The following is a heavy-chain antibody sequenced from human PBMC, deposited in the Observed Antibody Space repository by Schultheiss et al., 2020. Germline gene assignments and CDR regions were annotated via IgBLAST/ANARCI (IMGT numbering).Heavy chain of an antibody. CDR1: GFTFDDYA. V-gene: IGHV3-23*01. D-gene: IGHD2-2*01. CDR3: AKDLEYQLPVLYYGMDV. CDR2: ISGSGGST. J-gene: IGHJ6*02. Sequence: GGSLRLSCAASGFTFDDYAMHWVRQAPGKGLEWVSAISGSGGSTYYADSVKGRFTISRDNSKNTLYLQMNSLRAEDTAVYYCAKDLEYQLPVLYYGMDVWGQGTTVTVSS.